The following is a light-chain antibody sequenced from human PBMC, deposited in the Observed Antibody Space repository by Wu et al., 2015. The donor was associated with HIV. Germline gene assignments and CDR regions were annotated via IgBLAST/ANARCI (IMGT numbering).Light chain of an antibody. CDR1: HYVGSPY. V-gene: IGKV3-15*01. CDR3: QQYNNWPPWT. CDR2: GAS. J-gene: IGKJ1*01. Sequence: EVVLTQSPGTLSLSPGERATVSCRASHYVGSPYLAWYQQRRGQTPRLVIYGASTRATGIPARFSGSGSGTEFTLTISSLQSEDFAVYYCQQYNNWPPWTFGQGTKVEIK.